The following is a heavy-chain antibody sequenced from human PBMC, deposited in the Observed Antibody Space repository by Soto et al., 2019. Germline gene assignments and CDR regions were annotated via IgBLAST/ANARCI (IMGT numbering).Heavy chain of an antibody. CDR1: GFTFNNAW. CDR2: IKSKTDGGTT. CDR3: TTDPLRYCSGGSCYYRHFDY. V-gene: IGHV3-15*01. D-gene: IGHD2-15*01. J-gene: IGHJ4*02. Sequence: EVQLVESGGGLVKPGGSLRLSCAASGFTFNNAWMSWVRQAPGKGLEWVGRIKSKTDGGTTYYAAPVKGRFTISRDDSKTTLYLQMNSLKTEDTAVYYCTTDPLRYCSGGSCYYRHFDYWGQGTLVTVSS.